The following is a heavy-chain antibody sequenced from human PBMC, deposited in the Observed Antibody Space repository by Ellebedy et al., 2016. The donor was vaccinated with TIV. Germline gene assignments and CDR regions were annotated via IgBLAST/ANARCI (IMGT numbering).Heavy chain of an antibody. V-gene: IGHV6-1*01. J-gene: IGHJ5*02. CDR3: TGDSQQGGINSLRFDP. D-gene: IGHD6-13*01. Sequence: LRLSCAISGDSVSSNSAAWNWIRQSPSRGLEWPGRTYYRSKWYFDYAVSVKSRITIKPDTSKNQFSLQLNSVTPEDTAVHYCTGDSQQGGINSLRFDPWGQGTLVTVSS. CDR1: GDSVSSNSAA. CDR2: TYYRSKWYF.